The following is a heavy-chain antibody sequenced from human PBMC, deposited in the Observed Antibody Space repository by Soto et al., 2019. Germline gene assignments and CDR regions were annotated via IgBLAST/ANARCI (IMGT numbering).Heavy chain of an antibody. D-gene: IGHD3-16*02. J-gene: IGHJ4*02. CDR3: ARSGSYPLYCFDY. CDR2: IFSSGEE. Sequence: QVTLKESGPVLVRPTETLTLTCTVSGFSLNTARMGVSWIRQPPGKALEWLAHIFSSGEESYTPSLKTRLTISKDPSKSQVVLTMTNVDPVDTATYYRARSGSYPLYCFDYWGQGALVTVSS. CDR1: GFSLNTARMG. V-gene: IGHV2-26*01.